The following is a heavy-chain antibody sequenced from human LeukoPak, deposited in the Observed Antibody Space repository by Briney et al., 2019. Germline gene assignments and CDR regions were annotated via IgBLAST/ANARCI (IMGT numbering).Heavy chain of an antibody. J-gene: IGHJ4*02. V-gene: IGHV4-34*01. Sequence: SETLSLTCAVYGGSFSGYYWSWIRQPPGKGLEWIGEINHSGSTNYNPSLKSRVTISIDTSKNQFSLKLNSVTAADTAVYYCAAESERWLLRSWGQGTLVTVSS. CDR2: INHSGST. CDR1: GGSFSGYY. CDR3: AAESERWLLRS. D-gene: IGHD6-19*01.